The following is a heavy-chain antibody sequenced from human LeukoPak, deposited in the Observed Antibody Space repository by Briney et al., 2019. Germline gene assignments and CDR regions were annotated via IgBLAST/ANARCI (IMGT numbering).Heavy chain of an antibody. V-gene: IGHV1-2*02. D-gene: IGHD3-3*01. CDR3: ATYGSEENYSKFTIFAIGAFDI. CDR2: INPNSGGT. CDR1: GYTFTGYY. Sequence: ASVKVSCKASGYTFTGYYMHWVRQAPGQGLEWMGWINPNSGGTNYAQKFQGRVTMTRDTSISTAYMEVSRLRSDDTAVYYCATYGSEENYSKFTIFAIGAFDIWGQGTMLTVSS. J-gene: IGHJ3*02.